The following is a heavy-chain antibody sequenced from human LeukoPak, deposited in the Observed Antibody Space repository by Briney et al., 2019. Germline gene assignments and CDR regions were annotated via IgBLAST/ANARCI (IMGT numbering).Heavy chain of an antibody. J-gene: IGHJ3*02. D-gene: IGHD3-22*01. CDR1: GGSISSGGYY. Sequence: SETLSLTCTVSGGSISSGGYYWSWIRQHPGKGLEWIGYIYYSGSTNYNPSLKSRVTISVDTSKNQFSLKLSSVTAADTAVYYCARSDLPYYYDSSGPPAAFDIWGQGTMVTVSS. CDR2: IYYSGST. CDR3: ARSDLPYYYDSSGPPAAFDI. V-gene: IGHV4-61*08.